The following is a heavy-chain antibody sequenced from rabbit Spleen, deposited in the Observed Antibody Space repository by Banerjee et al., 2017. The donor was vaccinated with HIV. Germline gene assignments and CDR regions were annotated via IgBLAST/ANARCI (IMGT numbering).Heavy chain of an antibody. D-gene: IGHD6-1*01. CDR3: ARSTYGYDDYADLYYAAMDL. CDR1: AFPFSDRDV. CDR2: INAATAKP. Sequence: QEQLVESGGCLVQPEGSLTLTCQASAFPFSDRDVMCWVRQAPGKGLEWIACINAATAKPVYATWAKGRFTISRTSSTTVTLQMTSLTAADTATYFCARSTYGYDDYADLYYAAMDLWGPGTLVTVS. J-gene: IGHJ6*01. V-gene: IGHV1S45*01.